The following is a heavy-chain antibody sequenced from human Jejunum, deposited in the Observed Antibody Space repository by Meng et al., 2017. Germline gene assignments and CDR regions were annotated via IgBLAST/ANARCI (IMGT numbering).Heavy chain of an antibody. Sequence: GESLKISCAASGFIFSSYVMHWVRQAPGKGLEWVALISYDGSDKYYADSVRGRFTSRDNSKNTLYLQMNSLRIEDTAVYYCARVSSYSSGWYNGFDYWGQGTLVTVSS. V-gene: IGHV3-30*01. J-gene: IGHJ4*02. CDR3: ARVSSYSSGWYNGFDY. CDR1: GFIFSSYV. CDR2: ISYDGSDK. D-gene: IGHD6-19*01.